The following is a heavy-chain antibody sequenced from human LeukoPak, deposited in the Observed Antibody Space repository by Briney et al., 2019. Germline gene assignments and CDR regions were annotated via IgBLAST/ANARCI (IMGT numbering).Heavy chain of an antibody. J-gene: IGHJ4*02. V-gene: IGHV1-2*02. D-gene: IGHD3-10*01. CDR1: GYTFTGYY. CDR3: ARALPPTYYFDY. CDR2: INPNSGGT. Sequence: ASVKVSCKASGYTFTGYYMHWVRQAPGQGLEWMGWINPNSGGTNYAQKFQGRVTMTRDTSISTAYMELSRLRSDDTAVYYCARALPPTYYFDYWGQGTLVTVSS.